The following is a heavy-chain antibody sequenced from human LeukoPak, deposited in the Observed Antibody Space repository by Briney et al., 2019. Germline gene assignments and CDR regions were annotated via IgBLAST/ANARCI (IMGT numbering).Heavy chain of an antibody. CDR3: ARLSRSSSGY. D-gene: IGHD6-13*01. Sequence: GGSLRLSCAASGFTFSTYWMSWVRQAPGKGLEWVANIKHDGSERDYVDSVKGRFTISRDNAKNSLYLQMNSLRVEDTAVYFCARLSRSSSGYWGQGTLVTVSS. J-gene: IGHJ4*02. V-gene: IGHV3-7*01. CDR2: IKHDGSER. CDR1: GFTFSTYW.